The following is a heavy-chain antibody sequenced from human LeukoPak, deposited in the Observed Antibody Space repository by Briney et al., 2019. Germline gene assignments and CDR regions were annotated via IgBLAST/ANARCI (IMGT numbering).Heavy chain of an antibody. CDR2: ITGSGGDT. CDR1: GFTFNYYA. D-gene: IGHD1-1*01. V-gene: IGHV3-23*01. Sequence: HPGGSLRLSCAASGFTFNYYALGWVRQAPGKGLEWVSTITGSGGDTYYAASVKGRFTISRDNSKNSLFLQMNGLRAEDTAVYFCAKVDMPDNWYALFDDWGQGTLVTVSS. CDR3: AKVDMPDNWYALFDD. J-gene: IGHJ4*02.